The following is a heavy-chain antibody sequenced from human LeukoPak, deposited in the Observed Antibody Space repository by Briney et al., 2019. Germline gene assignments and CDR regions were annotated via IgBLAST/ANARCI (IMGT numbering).Heavy chain of an antibody. CDR1: GFIFSDYY. Sequence: PGGSLRLSCAASGFIFSDYYLTWIRQAPGKGLEWVSYISSSGSIKYYADSVKGRFTISRDNAKNSLYLQMNSLRAEDTAVYYCARDDGGKLAFVYWGQGTLVTVSS. V-gene: IGHV3-11*01. CDR2: ISSSGSIK. D-gene: IGHD4-23*01. CDR3: ARDDGGKLAFVY. J-gene: IGHJ4*02.